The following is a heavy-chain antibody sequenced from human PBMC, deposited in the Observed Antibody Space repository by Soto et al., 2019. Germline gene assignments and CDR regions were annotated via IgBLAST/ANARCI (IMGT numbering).Heavy chain of an antibody. V-gene: IGHV4-59*01. J-gene: IGHJ4*02. CDR2: IYYSGIT. Sequence: ETLSLTCTVSGGSISSYYWSWIRQPPGKVLEWIGYIYYSGITNYNPSLKSRVTISVDTSKNQFSLKLSSVTAADTAVYYCARGPTYYYDSSSYYPFDYWGQGTLVTVSS. D-gene: IGHD3-22*01. CDR1: GGSISSYY. CDR3: ARGPTYYYDSSSYYPFDY.